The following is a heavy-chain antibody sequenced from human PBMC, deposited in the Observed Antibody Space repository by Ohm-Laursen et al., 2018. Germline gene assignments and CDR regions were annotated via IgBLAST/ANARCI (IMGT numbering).Heavy chain of an antibody. CDR2: ISGSGGST. Sequence: SLRLSCAASGFTFSSYSMNWVRQAPGKGLEWVSTISGSGGSTYYADSVKGRFTISRDNSKNTLYLQTNSLRAEDTAVYYCAKAPPERGNSNLMSLDYWGQGTLVTVSS. J-gene: IGHJ4*02. D-gene: IGHD4-23*01. CDR3: AKAPPERGNSNLMSLDY. CDR1: GFTFSSYS. V-gene: IGHV3-23*01.